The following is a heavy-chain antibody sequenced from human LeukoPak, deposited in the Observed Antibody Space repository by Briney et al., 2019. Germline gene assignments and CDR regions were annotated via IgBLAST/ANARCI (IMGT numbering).Heavy chain of an antibody. J-gene: IGHJ5*02. V-gene: IGHV3-30*02. Sequence: PGGSLRLSCAASGFTFSNYGMHWVRQAPDKGLEWVAFIRCDGSHKYYADSVEGRFTISRDNSRNTLYLQMDSLRTEDTAVYYCSKDFVVVPAATGTNWFDPWGQGTLVTVSS. CDR3: SKDFVVVPAATGTNWFDP. D-gene: IGHD2-2*01. CDR2: IRCDGSHK. CDR1: GFTFSNYG.